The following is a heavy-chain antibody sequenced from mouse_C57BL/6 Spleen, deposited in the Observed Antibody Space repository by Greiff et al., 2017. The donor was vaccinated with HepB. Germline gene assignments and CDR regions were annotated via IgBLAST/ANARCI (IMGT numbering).Heavy chain of an antibody. CDR3: TTRARSWGNY. J-gene: IGHJ2*01. Sequence: VQLKQSGAELVRPGASVKLSCTASGFNIKDDYMHWVKQRPEQGLEWIGWIDPENGDTEYASKFQGKATITADTSSNTAYLQLSSLTSEDTAVYYCTTRARSWGNYWGQGTTLTVSS. D-gene: IGHD3-3*01. V-gene: IGHV14-4*01. CDR2: IDPENGDT. CDR1: GFNIKDDY.